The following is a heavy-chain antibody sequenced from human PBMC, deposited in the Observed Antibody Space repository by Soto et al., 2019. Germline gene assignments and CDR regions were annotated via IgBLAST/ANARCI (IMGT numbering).Heavy chain of an antibody. CDR2: MNPNSGNT. Sequence: GASVKVSCKASGYTFTRYDINWVRPATGQGLEWMGWMNPNSGNTGYAQKFQGRVTMTRNTSISTAYMELSSLRSEDTAVYYCASAPYCSGGSCPLDYWGEGTLVTVAS. D-gene: IGHD2-15*01. CDR3: ASAPYCSGGSCPLDY. CDR1: GYTFTRYD. J-gene: IGHJ4*02. V-gene: IGHV1-8*01.